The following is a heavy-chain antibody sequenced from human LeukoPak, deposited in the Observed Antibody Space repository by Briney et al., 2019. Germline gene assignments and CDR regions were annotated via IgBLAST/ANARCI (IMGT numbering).Heavy chain of an antibody. D-gene: IGHD3-10*01. J-gene: IGHJ4*02. Sequence: SETLSLTCTVSGGSISSYYWSWIRQPPGKGLEWIGYIYYSGSTNYNPSLKSRVTISVDTSKNQFSLKLSSVTAADTAVYYCARGGSGSYYSWDFHYWGQGTLVTVSS. CDR3: ARGGSGSYYSWDFHY. CDR1: GGSISSYY. CDR2: IYYSGST. V-gene: IGHV4-59*01.